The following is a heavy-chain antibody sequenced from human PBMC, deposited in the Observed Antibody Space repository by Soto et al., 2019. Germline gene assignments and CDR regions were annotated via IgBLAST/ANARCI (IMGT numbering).Heavy chain of an antibody. CDR2: ISPSAVST. D-gene: IGHD3-9*01. CDR1: GFTFANFA. J-gene: IGHJ4*02. CDR3: ASLTVFYQRAAMSDY. Sequence: EVQLLESGGGLVEPGGSLRLSCTASGFTFANFAMTWVRQAPGQGLQWVSSISPSAVSTYYADSVRGRFTISREDSKNTVYLQMPSLRAEDTAFYYCASLTVFYQRAAMSDYLGLGTLVTVSS. V-gene: IGHV3-23*01.